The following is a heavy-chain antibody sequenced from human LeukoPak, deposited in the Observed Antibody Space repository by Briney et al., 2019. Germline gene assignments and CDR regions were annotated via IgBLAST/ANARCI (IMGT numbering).Heavy chain of an antibody. V-gene: IGHV1-58*02. CDR1: GFTFTSSA. CDR3: AAADGEFCYYYGMDV. CDR2: IVVGSGNT. Sequence: SVKVSCKASGFTFTSSAMQWVRQARGQRLEWIGWIVVGSGNTNYAQRFQERVTITRDMSTSTAYMELSSLRSEDTAVYYCAAADGEFCYYYGMDVWGQGTTVTVSS. J-gene: IGHJ6*02. D-gene: IGHD4-17*01.